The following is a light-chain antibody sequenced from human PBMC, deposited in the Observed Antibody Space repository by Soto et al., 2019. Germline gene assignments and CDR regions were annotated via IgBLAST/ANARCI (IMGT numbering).Light chain of an antibody. V-gene: IGLV2-14*01. Sequence: QSVLTQPASVSGSPGQSITISCTGTTSDSGFYNYVSWYQHHPGKAPKLLIYEVTNRHSGVSNRFSGSKSGNTASLTISGLQAEDEADYYCSSYTSSTDYVFGTGTKVTV. CDR3: SSYTSSTDYV. CDR2: EVT. CDR1: TSDSGFYNY. J-gene: IGLJ1*01.